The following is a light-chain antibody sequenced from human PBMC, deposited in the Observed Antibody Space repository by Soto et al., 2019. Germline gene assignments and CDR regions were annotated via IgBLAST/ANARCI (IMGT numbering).Light chain of an antibody. J-gene: IGKJ1*01. CDR3: QQYNSFWT. Sequence: DIHMTQSPSTLSSSLGDRVTITFRASQTISNWLAWYQQKPGKAPKLLIYDVSSLESGVPSRFRGSGSGTEFTLTISSLQPDDVATYYCQQYNSFWTFGQGTKVDIK. V-gene: IGKV1-5*01. CDR2: DVS. CDR1: QTISNW.